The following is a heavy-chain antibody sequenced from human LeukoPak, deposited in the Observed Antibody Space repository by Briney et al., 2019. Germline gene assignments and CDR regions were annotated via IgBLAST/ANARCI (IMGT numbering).Heavy chain of an antibody. D-gene: IGHD6-6*01. J-gene: IGHJ4*02. Sequence: GASVKVSCKASGYTLTGHYMHWVRQAPGQGLEWMGWINPNSGGTKYAQKFQGRVTMTRDTSISTAYMELSSLNSDDTAVYYCARDQSTSYSSSYNFDYWGQGTLVTVSS. CDR2: INPNSGGT. CDR3: ARDQSTSYSSSYNFDY. V-gene: IGHV1-2*02. CDR1: GYTLTGHY.